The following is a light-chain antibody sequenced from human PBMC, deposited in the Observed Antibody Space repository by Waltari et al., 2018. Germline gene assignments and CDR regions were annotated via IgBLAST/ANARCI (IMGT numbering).Light chain of an antibody. CDR2: RAS. Sequence: DIQMTQSPSTLSASVGARVTITCRASQSISNWLAWYQQKPGKAPKVLIYRASSLESGVPSRFSGGGAGTEFTLTISSLQPDDFATYHCQQYDDYPLTFGGGTKVEIK. CDR3: QQYDDYPLT. J-gene: IGKJ4*01. CDR1: QSISNW. V-gene: IGKV1-5*03.